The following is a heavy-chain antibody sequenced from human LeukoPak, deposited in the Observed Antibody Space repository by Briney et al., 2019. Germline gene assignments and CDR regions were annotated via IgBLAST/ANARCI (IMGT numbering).Heavy chain of an antibody. CDR3: AGGLTPVAGAVLGY. CDR1: GGSFSGYY. V-gene: IGHV4-34*01. J-gene: IGHJ4*02. D-gene: IGHD6-19*01. CDR2: INHSGST. Sequence: PSETLSLTCAVYGGSFSGYYWSWIRQPPGKGLEWIGEINHSGSTNYNPSLKSRVTIPVDTSKNQFSLKLSSVTDADTAVYYCAGGLTPVAGAVLGYWGQGTLVTVSS.